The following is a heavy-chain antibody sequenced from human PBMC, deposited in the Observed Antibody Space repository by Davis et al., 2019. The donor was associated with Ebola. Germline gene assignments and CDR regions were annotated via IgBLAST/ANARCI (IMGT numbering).Heavy chain of an antibody. Sequence: PGGSLRLSCEASGFTFSIYGMHWVRQAPGKGLEWVATIWYEGNRKFYADSVKGRFTVSRDNSQNTLSLQMNNLRADDTALYFCAKDFHDYGDSTHTLASWGQGTLVTVSS. CDR3: AKDFHDYGDSTHTLAS. D-gene: IGHD4-17*01. CDR1: GFTFSIYG. V-gene: IGHV3-33*06. CDR2: IWYEGNRK. J-gene: IGHJ4*02.